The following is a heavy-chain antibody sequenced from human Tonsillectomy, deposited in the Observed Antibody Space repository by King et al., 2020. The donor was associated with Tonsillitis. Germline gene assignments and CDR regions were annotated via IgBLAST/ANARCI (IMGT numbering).Heavy chain of an antibody. J-gene: IGHJ4*02. Sequence: VQLVESGGGLVQPGGSLRLSCAASGFTFSSYAMSWVRQAPGKGLEWVSGISGSGGNTYYADSVKGRFTISRDNSKNMLYLQMNSLRAEDTAVYYCAIDRFGVWEYYFDYWGQGTLVTVSS. V-gene: IGHV3-23*04. CDR2: ISGSGGNT. CDR1: GFTFSSYA. D-gene: IGHD3-16*01. CDR3: AIDRFGVWEYYFDY.